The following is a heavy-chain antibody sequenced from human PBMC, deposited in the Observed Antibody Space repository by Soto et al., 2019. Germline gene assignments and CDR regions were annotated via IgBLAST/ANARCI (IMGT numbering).Heavy chain of an antibody. CDR1: GFTFSDYY. D-gene: IGHD2-2*01. CDR3: ASDKDIVLVPAAIFDY. J-gene: IGHJ4*02. CDR2: ISSSGSTI. Sequence: QVQLVESGGGLVKPGGSLRLSCAASGFTFSDYYMSWIRQAPGKGLEWVSYISSSGSTIYYADSVKGRFTISRDNAKNSLYLQMNSLIAEDTAVYYCASDKDIVLVPAAIFDYWGQGTLVTVSS. V-gene: IGHV3-11*01.